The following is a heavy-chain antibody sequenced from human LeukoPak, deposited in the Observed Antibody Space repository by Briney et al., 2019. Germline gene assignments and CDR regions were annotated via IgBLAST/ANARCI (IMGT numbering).Heavy chain of an antibody. CDR3: ARVPVATSPFDY. J-gene: IGHJ4*02. CDR1: GYTFTGYY. V-gene: IGHV1-2*06. Sequence: ASVKVSCKASGYTFTGYYMHWVRQAPGQGLESMGRINPNSGGTNYARKFQGRVTMTRDTSISTAYMELRSLRSDDTAVYYCARVPVATSPFDYWGQGTLVTVSS. CDR2: INPNSGGT. D-gene: IGHD5-12*01.